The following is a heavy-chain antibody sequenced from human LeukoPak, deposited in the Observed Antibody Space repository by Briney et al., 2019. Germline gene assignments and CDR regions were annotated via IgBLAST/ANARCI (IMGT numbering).Heavy chain of an antibody. Sequence: PGGSLRLSCAASGFAFDDYAMHWVRQAPGKGLEWVSLISGDGGSTYYADSVKGRFTISRDNSKNSLYLQMNSLRTEDTALYYCAKVLVYYDSSGYSREGGFDYWGRGPLVTVS. CDR2: ISGDGGST. D-gene: IGHD3-22*01. CDR1: GFAFDDYA. CDR3: AKVLVYYDSSGYSREGGFDY. J-gene: IGHJ4*02. V-gene: IGHV3-43*02.